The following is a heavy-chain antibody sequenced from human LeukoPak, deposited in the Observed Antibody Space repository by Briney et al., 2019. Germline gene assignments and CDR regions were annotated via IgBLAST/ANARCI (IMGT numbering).Heavy chain of an antibody. CDR3: LGSADRG. CDR2: ISSSGSTK. V-gene: IGHV3-48*03. D-gene: IGHD6-25*01. CDR1: GFTFSSYE. J-gene: IGHJ4*02. Sequence: GGSLRLSCAASGFTFSSYEMNLVRQAPGKGLEWVSYISSSGSTKYYADSVKGRFTISRDNAKDSVYLQMNTLRVEDTAVYYCLGSADRGWGQGTLVTVSS.